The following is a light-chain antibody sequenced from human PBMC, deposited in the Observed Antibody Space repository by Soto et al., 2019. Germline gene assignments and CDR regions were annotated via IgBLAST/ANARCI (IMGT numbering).Light chain of an antibody. CDR1: QSVSSN. CDR3: QQYNNWLLT. J-gene: IGKJ5*01. CDR2: GAS. V-gene: IGKV3-15*01. Sequence: EIVMTQSPATLSVSPGERATLSCRASQSVSSNLAWYQQKPGQAPRLLIYGASTRATGIPARFSGSGSGTEFTRTISSMQSEDFAVYYCQQYNNWLLTFGKGTRLESK.